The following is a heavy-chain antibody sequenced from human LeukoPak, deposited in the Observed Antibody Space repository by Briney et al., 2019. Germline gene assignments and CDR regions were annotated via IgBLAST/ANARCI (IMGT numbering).Heavy chain of an antibody. J-gene: IGHJ6*03. CDR2: INPSGGST. Sequence: ASVKVSCKASGYTFTSYYMHWVRQAPGQGLEWMGIINPSGGSTSYAQKLQGRVTMTRDMSTSTVYMELSSLRSEDTAVYYCARDRQQLVRYYYYYYMDVWGKGTTVTVSS. CDR3: ARDRQQLVRYYYYYYMDV. CDR1: GYTFTSYY. V-gene: IGHV1-46*01. D-gene: IGHD6-13*01.